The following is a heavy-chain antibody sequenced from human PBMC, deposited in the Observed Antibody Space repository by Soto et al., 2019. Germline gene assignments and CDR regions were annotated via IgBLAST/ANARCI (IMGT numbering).Heavy chain of an antibody. Sequence: ASVKVSCKASGYTFTGYYMHWVRQAPGQGLEWMGWINPNSGGTNYAQKFQGWVTMTRDTSISTAYMELSRLRSDDTAVYYCASAFCSSTSCPTGSDAFGIWGQGTMVTVSS. D-gene: IGHD2-2*01. J-gene: IGHJ3*02. V-gene: IGHV1-2*04. CDR1: GYTFTGYY. CDR3: ASAFCSSTSCPTGSDAFGI. CDR2: INPNSGGT.